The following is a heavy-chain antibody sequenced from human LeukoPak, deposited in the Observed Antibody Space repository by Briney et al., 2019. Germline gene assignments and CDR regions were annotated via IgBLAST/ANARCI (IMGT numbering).Heavy chain of an antibody. CDR1: GGSISSSGYY. V-gene: IGHV4-39*07. CDR3: ARGSDYYDSSGLGY. D-gene: IGHD3-22*01. CDR2: IHYSGST. J-gene: IGHJ4*02. Sequence: SETLSLTCTVSGGSISSSGYYWGWIRQPPGKGLEWIGSIHYSGSTYYNPSHNSRVTISIDTSKNQFSLKLSFVTAADTAVYYCARGSDYYDSSGLGYWGQGTLVTVSS.